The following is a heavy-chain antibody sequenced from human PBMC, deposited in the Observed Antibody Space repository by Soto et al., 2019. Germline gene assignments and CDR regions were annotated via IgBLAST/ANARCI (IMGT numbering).Heavy chain of an antibody. CDR1: GGSISSSSYY. Sequence: SETLSLTCTVSGGSISSSSYYWGWIRQPPGKGLEWIGSIYYSGSTYYNPSLKSRVTISVDTSKNQFSLKLSSVTAADTAVYYCARCYDFWSGYYFCHFDYWGQGTLVTVSS. CDR2: IYYSGST. D-gene: IGHD3-3*01. J-gene: IGHJ4*02. CDR3: ARCYDFWSGYYFCHFDY. V-gene: IGHV4-39*01.